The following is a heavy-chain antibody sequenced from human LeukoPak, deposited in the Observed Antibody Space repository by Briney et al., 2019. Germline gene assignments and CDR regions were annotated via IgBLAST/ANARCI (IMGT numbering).Heavy chain of an antibody. Sequence: ASVKDSCKASVYTFTDYHLYWVRPAPGQGLAWMGWIYPNNGGTNYAQKFQGRVTMTRDTSISTAYMELSRLRSDDTAVYYCARDGDSVMVEFDYWGQGTLVTVSS. J-gene: IGHJ4*02. CDR1: VYTFTDYH. D-gene: IGHD5-18*01. CDR2: IYPNNGGT. V-gene: IGHV1-2*02. CDR3: ARDGDSVMVEFDY.